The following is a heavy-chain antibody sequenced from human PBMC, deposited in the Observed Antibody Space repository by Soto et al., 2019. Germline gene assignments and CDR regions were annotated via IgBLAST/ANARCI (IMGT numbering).Heavy chain of an antibody. Sequence: GGSLRLSCAASGFTFSSYSMNWVRQAPGKGLEWVSSIGSSSSYIYYADSVKGRFTISRDNAKNSLYLQMNSLRAEDTAVYYCARDRGCSSTSCYRGDNWFDPWGQGTLVTVS. CDR2: IGSSSSYI. D-gene: IGHD2-2*02. V-gene: IGHV3-21*01. CDR3: ARDRGCSSTSCYRGDNWFDP. CDR1: GFTFSSYS. J-gene: IGHJ5*02.